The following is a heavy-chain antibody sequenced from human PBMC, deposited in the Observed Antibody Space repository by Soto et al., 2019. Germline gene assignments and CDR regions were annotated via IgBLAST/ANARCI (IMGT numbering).Heavy chain of an antibody. Sequence: GGSLRLSCAASGFTFSSYNMNWVRQAPGKGLEWVSYISSRSSIIHYADSVKGRFTISRDNAKNSLYLQMNSLRAEDTAVYYCARDQDDFWSGYYNYYYYGMDVWGQGTTVTVSS. CDR2: ISSRSSII. D-gene: IGHD3-3*01. CDR3: ARDQDDFWSGYYNYYYYGMDV. J-gene: IGHJ6*02. V-gene: IGHV3-48*01. CDR1: GFTFSSYN.